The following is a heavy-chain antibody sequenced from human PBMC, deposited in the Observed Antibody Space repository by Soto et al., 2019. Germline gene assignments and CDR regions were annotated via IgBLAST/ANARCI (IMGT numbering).Heavy chain of an antibody. D-gene: IGHD3-10*01. J-gene: IGHJ6*02. CDR2: INPSGGST. Sequence: ASVKVSCKTSGYTFTSYYMHWVRQAPGQGREWMGIINPSGGSTSYAQKFQGRVTMTRDTSTSTVYMELSSLRSEDTAVYYCARDIRGYYYGMDVWGQGTTVTVSS. CDR3: ARDIRGYYYGMDV. V-gene: IGHV1-46*01. CDR1: GYTFTSYY.